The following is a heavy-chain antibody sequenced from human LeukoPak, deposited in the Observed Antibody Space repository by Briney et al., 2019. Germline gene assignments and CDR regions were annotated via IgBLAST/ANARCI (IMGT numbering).Heavy chain of an antibody. V-gene: IGHV3-66*04. CDR3: AKPYYGSGNYFGFNYYAFDY. J-gene: IGHJ4*02. D-gene: IGHD3-10*01. CDR2: IYSGGST. CDR1: GFTVSGNY. Sequence: GGSLRLSCAASGFTVSGNYMGWVRQAPGKGLEWVSVIYSGGSTYCADSMKGRFTISRDNSKNTLYLQMNSLRAEDTAVYYCAKPYYGSGNYFGFNYYAFDYWGQGTLVTAS.